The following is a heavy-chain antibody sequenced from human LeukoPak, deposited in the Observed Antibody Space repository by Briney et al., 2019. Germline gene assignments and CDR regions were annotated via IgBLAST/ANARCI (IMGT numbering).Heavy chain of an antibody. Sequence: GGSLRLSCAASGFTFSSYAMHWVRQAPGKGLEWVAVISYDGSNKYYADSVKGRFTISRDNSKNTLYLQMNSLRAEDTAVYYCARDSEPGIAVAGTEYDAFDIWGQGTMVTVSS. J-gene: IGHJ3*02. CDR2: ISYDGSNK. CDR1: GFTFSSYA. D-gene: IGHD6-19*01. V-gene: IGHV3-30*04. CDR3: ARDSEPGIAVAGTEYDAFDI.